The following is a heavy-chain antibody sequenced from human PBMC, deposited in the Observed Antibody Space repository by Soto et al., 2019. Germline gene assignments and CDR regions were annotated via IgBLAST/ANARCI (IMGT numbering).Heavy chain of an antibody. J-gene: IGHJ4*02. Sequence: SETLSLTCTVSGGSISSGGYYWSWIRQHPGKGLEWIGCIYYSGSTYYNPSLKSRVTISVDTSKNQFSLKLSSVTAADTAVYYCSRYEVIETPGSPDYWGQGTLVTVSS. CDR3: SRYEVIETPGSPDY. D-gene: IGHD3-16*02. V-gene: IGHV4-31*03. CDR2: IYYSGST. CDR1: GGSISSGGYY.